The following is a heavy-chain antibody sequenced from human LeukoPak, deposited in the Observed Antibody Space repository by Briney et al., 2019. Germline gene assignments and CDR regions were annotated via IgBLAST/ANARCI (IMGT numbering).Heavy chain of an antibody. D-gene: IGHD3-3*01. CDR3: ARRSLYDFWSGYYLNE. J-gene: IGHJ4*02. Sequence: SETLSLTCAVYGGSFSGYYWSWIRQPPGKGLEWIGEINHSGSTNYNPPLKSRVTISVDTSKNQFSLKLSSVTAADTAVYYCARRSLYDFWSGYYLNEWGQGTLVTVSS. V-gene: IGHV4-34*01. CDR1: GGSFSGYY. CDR2: INHSGST.